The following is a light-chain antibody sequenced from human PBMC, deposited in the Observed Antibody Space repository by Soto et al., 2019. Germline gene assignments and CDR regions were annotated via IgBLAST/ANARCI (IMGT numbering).Light chain of an antibody. J-gene: IGLJ2*01. Sequence: SYELTQPPSVSGSPGQTANITCSGNTLGSKFVFWYQQKAGQSPMVVIYEDTKRPSGIPERFSGSNSGNTATLTISGTQAMDEADFYCQALDSGTVVFGGGTKLTVL. CDR3: QALDSGTVV. CDR1: TLGSKF. CDR2: EDT. V-gene: IGLV3-1*01.